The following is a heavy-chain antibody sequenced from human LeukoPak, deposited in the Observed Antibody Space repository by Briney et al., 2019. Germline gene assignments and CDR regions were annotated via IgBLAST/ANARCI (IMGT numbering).Heavy chain of an antibody. V-gene: IGHV3-21*01. Sequence: GGSLRLSCAASGFTFSSYSMNWVRQAPGKGLEWVSSISSSSSYIYYADSVKGRFTISRDNAKNSLYLQMNSLRAEDTAVYYCVKVRVGSSWYPRHEYFQHWGQGTLVTVSS. CDR3: VKVRVGSSWYPRHEYFQH. J-gene: IGHJ1*01. D-gene: IGHD6-13*01. CDR1: GFTFSSYS. CDR2: ISSSSSYI.